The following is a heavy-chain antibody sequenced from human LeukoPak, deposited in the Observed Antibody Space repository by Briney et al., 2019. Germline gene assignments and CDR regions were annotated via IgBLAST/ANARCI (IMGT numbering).Heavy chain of an antibody. CDR1: GGSISSSSYY. Sequence: PSETLSLTCTVSGGSISSSSYYWGWIRQPPGKGLEWIGSIYHSGSTYYNPSLKSRVTISVDTSKNQFSLKLSSVTAADTAVYYCARDLNCSGGSCYSDYWGQGTLVTVSS. CDR3: ARDLNCSGGSCYSDY. D-gene: IGHD2-15*01. J-gene: IGHJ4*02. V-gene: IGHV4-39*07. CDR2: IYHSGST.